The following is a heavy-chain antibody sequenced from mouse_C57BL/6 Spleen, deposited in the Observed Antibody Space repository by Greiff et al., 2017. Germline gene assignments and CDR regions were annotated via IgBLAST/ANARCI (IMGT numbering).Heavy chain of an antibody. V-gene: IGHV1-55*01. CDR1: GYTFTSYW. D-gene: IGHD2-4*01. CDR3: ARSGDYEGAWFAY. Sequence: QVQLKESGAELVKPGASVKMSCKASGYTFTSYWITWVKQRPGQGLEWIGDIYPGSGSTNYNEKFKSKATLTVDTSSSTAYMQLSSLTSEDSAVYYCARSGDYEGAWFAYWGQGTLVTVSA. CDR2: IYPGSGST. J-gene: IGHJ3*01.